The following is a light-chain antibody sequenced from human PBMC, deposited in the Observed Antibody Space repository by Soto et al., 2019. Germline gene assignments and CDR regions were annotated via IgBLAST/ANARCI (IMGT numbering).Light chain of an antibody. CDR3: QQYNNWFWT. CDR2: DAS. CDR1: QTVINNY. J-gene: IGKJ1*01. V-gene: IGKV3D-15*02. Sequence: DIVLMQSHGTLSLSPVARALLSGMASQTVINNYLAWCQQKPGQAPRLLIYDASNRATGVPPRFSGSGTGTDFTLTISSLQSEDFAVYYCQQYNNWFWTCGQGTKVDI.